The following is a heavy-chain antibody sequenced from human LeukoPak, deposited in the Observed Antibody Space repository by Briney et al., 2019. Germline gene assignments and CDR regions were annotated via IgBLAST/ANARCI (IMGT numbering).Heavy chain of an antibody. CDR1: GYTFTSYA. D-gene: IGHD3-10*01. CDR2: INAGNGNT. J-gene: IGHJ5*02. V-gene: IGHV1-3*01. Sequence: ASVKVSCKASGYTFTSYAMHWVRQAPGQRLEWMGWINAGNGNTKYSQKFQGRVTITRDTSASTAYMELSSLRSEDTAVYYCAKGVILWFGEPDNWFDPWGQGTLVTVSS. CDR3: AKGVILWFGEPDNWFDP.